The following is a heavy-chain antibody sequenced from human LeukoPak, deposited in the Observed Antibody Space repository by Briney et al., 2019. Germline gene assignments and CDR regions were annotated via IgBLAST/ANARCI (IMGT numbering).Heavy chain of an antibody. CDR1: GFTFSSYA. Sequence: PGGSLRLSCAASGFTFSSYAMHWVRQAPGKGLEWVAVISYDGSNKYYADSVKGRFTISRDNSKNTLYLQMNSLRAEDTAVYYCARDRDLIAVAPGYYYGMDVWGQGTTVTVSS. D-gene: IGHD6-19*01. CDR3: ARDRDLIAVAPGYYYGMDV. J-gene: IGHJ6*02. V-gene: IGHV3-30-3*01. CDR2: ISYDGSNK.